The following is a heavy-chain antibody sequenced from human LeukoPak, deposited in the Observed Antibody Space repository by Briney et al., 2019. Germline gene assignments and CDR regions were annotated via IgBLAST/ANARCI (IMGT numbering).Heavy chain of an antibody. J-gene: IGHJ5*02. V-gene: IGHV4-34*01. CDR3: ASYKGA. D-gene: IGHD3-10*01. Sequence: LETLSLTCAVYGGSFSGYYWSWIRQPPGKGLEWIGEINHSGSTNYNPSLKSRVTISVDTSKNQFSLKLSSVTAADTAVYYCASYKGAWGQGTLVTVSS. CDR1: GGSFSGYY. CDR2: INHSGST.